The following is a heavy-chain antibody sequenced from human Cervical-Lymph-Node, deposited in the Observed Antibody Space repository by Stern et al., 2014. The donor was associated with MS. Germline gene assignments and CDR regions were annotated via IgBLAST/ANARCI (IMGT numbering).Heavy chain of an antibody. CDR1: GFTVSRDY. J-gene: IGHJ4*02. V-gene: IGHV3-53*01. CDR3: ARDTSSPERSDW. CDR2: ITNVGSA. Sequence: EVQLVESGGGVIQPGGSLRLSCTASGFTVSRDYMTWVRQAPGKGLEWVSLITNVGSAFDTGSVKGRFTISRDDSKNTVYLHMTSLRAEDTAMYYCARDTSSPERSDWWGQGTLVTVSS. D-gene: IGHD1-1*01.